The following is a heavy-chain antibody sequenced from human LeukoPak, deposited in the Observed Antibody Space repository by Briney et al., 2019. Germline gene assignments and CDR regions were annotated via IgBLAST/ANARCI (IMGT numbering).Heavy chain of an antibody. CDR1: GGTFSSYA. D-gene: IGHD3-22*01. CDR2: IIPIFGTA. J-gene: IGHJ4*02. CDR3: ASSGYYYVRRGYFDY. V-gene: IGHV1-69*06. Sequence: SVKVSCKASGGTFSSYAISWVRQAPGQGLEWMGGIIPIFGTANYAQKFQGRVTITADKSTSTAYMELSSLRSEDTAMYYCASSGYYYVRRGYFDYWGQETLVTVSS.